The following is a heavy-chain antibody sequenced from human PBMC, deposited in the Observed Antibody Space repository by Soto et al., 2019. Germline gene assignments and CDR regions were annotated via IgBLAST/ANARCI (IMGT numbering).Heavy chain of an antibody. CDR1: GFTFSIYS. CDR3: VRDSSR. J-gene: IGHJ4*02. V-gene: IGHV3-48*01. Sequence: EVQLVESGGTLVQPGGSLRLSCAASGFTFSIYSISWVRQAPGKALEWVSYISSSSSVIYYADSVKGRFTISRDDAMNSLYLQMNSLRAEDTAVYYCVRDSSRWVQGTLVTVSS. CDR2: ISSSSSVI.